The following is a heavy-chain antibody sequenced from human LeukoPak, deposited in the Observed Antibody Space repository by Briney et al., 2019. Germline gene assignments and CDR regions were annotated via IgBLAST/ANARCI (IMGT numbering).Heavy chain of an antibody. J-gene: IGHJ4*02. CDR2: INWNGGST. CDR3: ARAQSHYGLVAAYYFDY. V-gene: IGHV3-20*04. CDR1: GFTFDDYG. Sequence: PGGSLRLSCAASGFTFDDYGMSWVRQAPGKGLEWVSGINWNGGSTGYADSVKGRFTISRDNAKNSLYLQMNSLRAEDTALYYCARAQSHYGLVAAYYFDYWGQGTLVTVSS. D-gene: IGHD2-15*01.